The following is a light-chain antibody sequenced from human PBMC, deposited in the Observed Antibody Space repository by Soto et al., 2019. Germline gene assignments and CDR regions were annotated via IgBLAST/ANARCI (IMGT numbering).Light chain of an antibody. Sequence: QSVLTQPPSASGSPGQSVAISCTGTSSDVGGYNYVSWYQQHPGKAPKLMIYEVNKRPSGVPDRFSGSKSGNTASLTVPGPQAEDEADYYCSSYAGSSNVFGTGTKLTVL. CDR2: EVN. J-gene: IGLJ1*01. V-gene: IGLV2-8*01. CDR1: SSDVGGYNY. CDR3: SSYAGSSNV.